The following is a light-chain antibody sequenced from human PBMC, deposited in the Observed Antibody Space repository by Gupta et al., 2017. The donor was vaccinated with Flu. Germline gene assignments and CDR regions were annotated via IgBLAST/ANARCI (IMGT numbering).Light chain of an antibody. Sequence: DIVMTQSPDSLAVSLGERATINCKSSQSVLYSSNNKNYLAWYQQKPGQPPKLLIYWASTRESGVPDRISGSGSGTDFTLTISRLQAEDVAVYYCQQYDSTPVTFGQGTKLEIK. CDR2: WAS. J-gene: IGKJ2*01. V-gene: IGKV4-1*01. CDR3: QQYDSTPVT. CDR1: QSVLYSSNNKNY.